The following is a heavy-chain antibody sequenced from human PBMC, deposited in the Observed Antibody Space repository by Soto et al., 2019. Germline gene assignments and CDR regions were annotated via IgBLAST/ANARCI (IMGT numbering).Heavy chain of an antibody. V-gene: IGHV2-5*02. CDR1: AFSLSTRGVG. CDR3: EHGMWYGEFR. J-gene: IGHJ1*01. D-gene: IGHD3-10*01. Sequence: QITLKESGPTLVKPTQTRTLTCTFSAFSLSTRGVGVGWIRQPPGKALEWLALIYWDDDKPYSPSLKSRLTITRDSSNSQVVFTMTNMDPVDIATFYCEHGMWYGEFRWGQGALVIVCS. CDR2: IYWDDDK.